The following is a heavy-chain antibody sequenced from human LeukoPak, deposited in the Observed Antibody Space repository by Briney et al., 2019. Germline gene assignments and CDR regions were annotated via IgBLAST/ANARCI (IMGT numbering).Heavy chain of an antibody. CDR2: ISGNNDNP. V-gene: IGHV1-18*01. Sequence: SVKVSCKGSWYTFTSYGISWVRPAPGKGLEWMGWISGNNDNPNYGQKFQGRLTVTTDTSTSTAYMELRNLRFDDTAVYYCARDGTSTDDYWGQGTLVTVSS. D-gene: IGHD2-2*01. CDR3: ARDGTSTDDY. J-gene: IGHJ4*02. CDR1: WYTFTSYG.